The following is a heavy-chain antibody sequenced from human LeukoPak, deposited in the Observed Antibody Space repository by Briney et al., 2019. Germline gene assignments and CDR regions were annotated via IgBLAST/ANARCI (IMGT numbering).Heavy chain of an antibody. CDR2: ISSSSSYI. V-gene: IGHV3-21*01. CDR1: GFTFSSYS. Sequence: GGSLRLSGAASGFTFSSYSMNWVRQAPGKGLEWVSSISSSSSYIYYADSVKGRFTISRDNAKNSLYLQMNSLRAEDTAVYYCARQGSSDAFDIWGQGTMVTVSS. J-gene: IGHJ3*02. D-gene: IGHD6-6*01. CDR3: ARQGSSDAFDI.